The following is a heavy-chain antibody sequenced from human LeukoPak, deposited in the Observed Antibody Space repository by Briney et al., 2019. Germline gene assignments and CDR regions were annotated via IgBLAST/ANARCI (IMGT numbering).Heavy chain of an antibody. CDR3: TRHGIECSSTNYYWATVRY. D-gene: IGHD2-2*01. J-gene: IGHJ4*02. CDR2: IYHSGST. Sequence: KPSETLSLTCAVSAYSISSGYYWAWIRQPPGKGLEWIGSIYHSGSTYYNPSLKSRVTISIDTSKNQFSLKLSSVTAADTAVYYCTRHGIECSSTNYYWATVRYWGQGTLVTVSS. CDR1: AYSISSGYY. V-gene: IGHV4-38-2*01.